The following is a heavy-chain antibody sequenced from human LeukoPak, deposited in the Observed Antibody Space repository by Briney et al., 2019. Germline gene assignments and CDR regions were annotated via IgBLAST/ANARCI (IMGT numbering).Heavy chain of an antibody. CDR1: GYTFTGYY. J-gene: IGHJ6*02. V-gene: IGHV1-2*02. CDR3: ARAVLLSDYYYGMDV. CDR2: INPNTGGT. Sequence: GASVKVSCKASGYTFTGYYMHWVRQAPGQGFEWMGWINPNTGGTHYAQNFQGRVTMTRDTSISTAYMELSRLRSDDTAVYYCARAVLLSDYYYGMDVWGQGTTVTVSS. D-gene: IGHD3-10*01.